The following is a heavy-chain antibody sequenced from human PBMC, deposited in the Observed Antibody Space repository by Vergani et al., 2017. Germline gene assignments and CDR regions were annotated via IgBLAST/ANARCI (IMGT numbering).Heavy chain of an antibody. Sequence: QVQLQQWGAGLLKPSETLSLTCAVYGGSFSGYYWSWIRQPPGKGLEWIGEINHRGSTHYNPSLKSRVTISVVTSTNQFSLKRSSVTAAYTAVYYCARGPIAAAGTEGLAAPSIEKFFFDYWGQGTLVTVSS. CDR2: INHRGST. CDR3: ARGPIAAAGTEGLAAPSIEKFFFDY. D-gene: IGHD6-13*01. J-gene: IGHJ4*02. V-gene: IGHV4-34*01. CDR1: GGSFSGYY.